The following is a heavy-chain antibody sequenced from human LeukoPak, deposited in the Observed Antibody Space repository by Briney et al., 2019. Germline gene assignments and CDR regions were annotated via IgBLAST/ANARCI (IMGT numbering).Heavy chain of an antibody. V-gene: IGHV1-18*01. CDR1: GYTFTSYG. D-gene: IGHD3-22*01. CDR2: ISAYNGNT. Sequence: RASVKVSCKASGYTFTSYGISWVRQAPGQGLEWMGWISAYNGNTNYAQKFQGRVTMTRNTSISTAYMELSSLRSEDTAVYYCARGALFRRWEYYYDSSGYLIWGQGTMVTVSS. J-gene: IGHJ3*02. CDR3: ARGALFRRWEYYYDSSGYLI.